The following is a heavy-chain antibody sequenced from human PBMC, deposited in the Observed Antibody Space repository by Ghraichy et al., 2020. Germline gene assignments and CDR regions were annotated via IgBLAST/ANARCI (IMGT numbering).Heavy chain of an antibody. J-gene: IGHJ5*02. Sequence: SETLSLTCSIYGASFSGYYWSWIRQSPGKGLEWIGEINHSGATNYNPSLKRRVTISEDTSKNHFSLKLTSMTAADTAVYYCARGQYYDVLTGRFYNWFDPWGQGTLVTVSS. D-gene: IGHD3-9*01. CDR2: INHSGAT. V-gene: IGHV4-34*01. CDR1: GASFSGYY. CDR3: ARGQYYDVLTGRFYNWFDP.